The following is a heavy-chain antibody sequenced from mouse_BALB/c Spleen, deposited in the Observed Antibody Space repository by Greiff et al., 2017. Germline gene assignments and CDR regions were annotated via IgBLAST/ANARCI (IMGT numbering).Heavy chain of an antibody. J-gene: IGHJ4*01. Sequence: EVKLVESGGGLVKPGGSLKLSCAASGFTFSSYAMSWVRQSPEKRLEWVAEISSGSSTIYYADTVKGRFTISRDNPKNTLFLQMTSLRSEDTAMYYCARGAAMDYWGQGTSVTVSS. CDR3: ARGAAMDY. V-gene: IGHV5-9-4*01. CDR1: GFTFSSYA. CDR2: ISSGSSTI.